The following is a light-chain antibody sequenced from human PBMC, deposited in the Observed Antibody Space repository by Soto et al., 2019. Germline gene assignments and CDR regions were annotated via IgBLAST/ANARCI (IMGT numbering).Light chain of an antibody. CDR2: GAS. Sequence: EVVLTQSPATLSLSPGERATLSCRASENVRTFVDWYQQKPGQAPRLLIYGASNRATGIPARFSDSGSGTDFTLTISRLQPEDFALYYCQVYGILPWTFGQGTKVEIK. CDR1: ENVRTF. V-gene: IGKV3-11*01. J-gene: IGKJ1*01. CDR3: QVYGILPWT.